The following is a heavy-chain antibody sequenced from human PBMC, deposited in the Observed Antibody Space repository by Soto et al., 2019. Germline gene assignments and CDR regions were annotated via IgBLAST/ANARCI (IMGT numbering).Heavy chain of an antibody. D-gene: IGHD6-19*01. V-gene: IGHV4-39*01. CDR1: GVSISSSDYF. CDR2: IHSSGRT. J-gene: IGHJ4*02. CDR3: ARLPRTTVAGTGTDS. Sequence: QLQLQESGPGLVKPSETLSLTCTVSGVSISSSDYFWGWIRQPPGKGLEWIASIHSSGRTFYNPSLKSRATISVQTSKNQCSRELTSVTAADTAVYYCARLPRTTVAGTGTDSWGQGTLVTVSS.